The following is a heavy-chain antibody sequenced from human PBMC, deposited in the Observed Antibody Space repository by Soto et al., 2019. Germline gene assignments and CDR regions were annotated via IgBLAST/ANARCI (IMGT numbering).Heavy chain of an antibody. D-gene: IGHD2-2*01. Sequence: GGSLRLSCAASGFTFSSYAMSWVRQAPGKGLEWVSGISGSGGSTHYADSVKGRFTISRDNSKNTLHLQMNSLRAEDTAVYYCAKETIVVVPTAFRGAVDYWGQGTLVTVSS. CDR3: AKETIVVVPTAFRGAVDY. CDR1: GFTFSSYA. J-gene: IGHJ4*02. V-gene: IGHV3-23*01. CDR2: ISGSGGST.